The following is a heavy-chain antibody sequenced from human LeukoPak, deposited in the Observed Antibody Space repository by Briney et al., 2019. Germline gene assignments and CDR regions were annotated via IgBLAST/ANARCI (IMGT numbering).Heavy chain of an antibody. CDR3: ARGYGDYPWWFDP. CDR2: ISGSGDST. V-gene: IGHV3-23*01. D-gene: IGHD4-17*01. CDR1: GFTFSSYA. J-gene: IGHJ5*02. Sequence: GGSLRLSCAASGFTFSSYAMSWVRQAPGRGLEWVSGISGSGDSTYYADSVKGRCTISRDNSKNTLYLQMNSLRAEDTAVYYCARGYGDYPWWFDPWGQGTLVTVSS.